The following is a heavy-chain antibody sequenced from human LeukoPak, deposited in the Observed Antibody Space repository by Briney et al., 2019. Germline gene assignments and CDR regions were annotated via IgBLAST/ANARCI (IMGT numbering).Heavy chain of an antibody. CDR1: GYTLTELS. CDR2: FDPEDGET. J-gene: IGHJ4*02. Sequence: GASVKVSCKVSGYTLTELSMHWVRQAPGKGLEWMGGFDPEDGETIYAQKFQGRVTMTEDTSTDTAYMELSSLRSEDTAVYYCATAPRGVTAPSPLDYWGQGTLVTVSS. D-gene: IGHD2-21*02. CDR3: ATAPRGVTAPSPLDY. V-gene: IGHV1-24*01.